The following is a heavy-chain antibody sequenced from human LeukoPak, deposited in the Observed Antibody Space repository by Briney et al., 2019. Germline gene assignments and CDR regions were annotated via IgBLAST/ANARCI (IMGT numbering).Heavy chain of an antibody. D-gene: IGHD5-12*01. V-gene: IGHV4-59*08. CDR1: GGYISADY. J-gene: IGHJ4*02. CDR3: ARRVPSGFVDS. Sequence: AETVPLLRAVSGGYISADYGIWIGQPPGTGLQWIGYISYSGNTNYNPSLKSRVTISQDTSKNQFSLRLSSVTAADTAMYYCARRVPSGFVDSWGQGTLVTVSS. CDR2: ISYSGNT.